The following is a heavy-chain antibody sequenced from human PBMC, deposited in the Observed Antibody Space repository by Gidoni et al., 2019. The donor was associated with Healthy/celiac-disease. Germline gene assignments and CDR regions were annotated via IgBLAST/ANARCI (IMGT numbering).Heavy chain of an antibody. CDR1: GFTVSSVS. J-gene: IGHJ4*02. V-gene: IGHV3-23*01. Sequence: EVQLLESGGGLVQPGGSLRLSCASSGFTVSSVSISWVRKAPGKWLGLVSAISGSGGSTYYADSVKGRFTISRDNSKNTLYLQMNSLRAEDTAVYYCAKDISITFGGVIDLYFDYWGQGTLVTVSS. CDR2: ISGSGGST. D-gene: IGHD3-16*02. CDR3: AKDISITFGGVIDLYFDY.